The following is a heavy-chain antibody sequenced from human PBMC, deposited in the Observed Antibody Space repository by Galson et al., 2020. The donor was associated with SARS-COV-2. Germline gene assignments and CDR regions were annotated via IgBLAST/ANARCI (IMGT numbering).Heavy chain of an antibody. J-gene: IGHJ4*02. Sequence: GGSLRLSCAASAFTFSSYGTHCVRQAPGKGLEWVALIWYDVSNKYYADSVKGRFTISRDNSKNTLYLQMNSLRAEDTAVYYCARDCSGGTCYFDYWGQGTVVTVSS. D-gene: IGHD2-15*01. CDR1: AFTFSSYG. V-gene: IGHV3-33*01. CDR3: ARDCSGGTCYFDY. CDR2: IWYDVSNK.